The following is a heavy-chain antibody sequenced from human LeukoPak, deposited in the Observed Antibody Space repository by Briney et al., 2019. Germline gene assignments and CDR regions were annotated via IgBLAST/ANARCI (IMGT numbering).Heavy chain of an antibody. CDR2: ISSSSAYT. J-gene: IGHJ5*01. V-gene: IGHV3-11*06. CDR1: GFTFSDYY. Sequence: GGSLRLSCAASGFTFSDYYMTWIRQAPGKGPEWVSYISSSSAYTNYADSVKGRFTISRDNANNSLYPQMNSLRAEDTAVYYCARDPTGTNWFDSWGQGTLVTVSS. D-gene: IGHD1-1*01. CDR3: ARDPTGTNWFDS.